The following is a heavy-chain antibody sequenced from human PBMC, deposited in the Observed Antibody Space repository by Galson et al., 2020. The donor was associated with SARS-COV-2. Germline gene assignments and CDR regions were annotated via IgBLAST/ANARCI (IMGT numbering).Heavy chain of an antibody. D-gene: IGHD3-9*01. Sequence: SETLSLTCTVPGGSVRSSGKYWVRIRQSPGKGLEYIGSIHYSGSTYYNPSLKSRVTTSVDTSKNQVSLGLSSVTAADTAVYYCARGAYDPLAGHYRDYGMDVWGQGTTVTVSS. CDR1: GGSVRSSGKY. V-gene: IGHV4-39*01. J-gene: IGHJ6*02. CDR2: IHYSGST. CDR3: ARGAYDPLAGHYRDYGMDV.